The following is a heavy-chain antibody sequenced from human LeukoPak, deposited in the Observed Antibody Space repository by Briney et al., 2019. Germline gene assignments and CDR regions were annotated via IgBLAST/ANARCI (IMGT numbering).Heavy chain of an antibody. Sequence: ASVKVSCKASGYTFTSYAMHWVRQAPGQRLEWMGWINAGNGNTKYSQKFQGRVSITRDTSASTAYMELSSLRSEDTAVYYCARGGAYSSGYYLDYWGQGTLVTVSS. D-gene: IGHD3-22*01. CDR2: INAGNGNT. CDR1: GYTFTSYA. V-gene: IGHV1-3*01. CDR3: ARGGAYSSGYYLDY. J-gene: IGHJ4*02.